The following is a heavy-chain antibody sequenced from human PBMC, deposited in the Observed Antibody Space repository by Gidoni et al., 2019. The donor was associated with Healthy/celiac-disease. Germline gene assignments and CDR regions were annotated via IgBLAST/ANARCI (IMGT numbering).Heavy chain of an antibody. CDR1: GYTFTSYA. J-gene: IGHJ4*02. Sequence: QVQLVQSGAEVKTPGASVKVSCKASGYTFTSYAMHWVRQAPGQRLEWMGWINAGNGNTKYSQKFQGRVTITRDTSASTAYMELSSLRSEDTAVYYCARDVSYDSSGPTPFDYWGQGTLVTVSS. CDR3: ARDVSYDSSGPTPFDY. D-gene: IGHD3-22*01. CDR2: INAGNGNT. V-gene: IGHV1-3*01.